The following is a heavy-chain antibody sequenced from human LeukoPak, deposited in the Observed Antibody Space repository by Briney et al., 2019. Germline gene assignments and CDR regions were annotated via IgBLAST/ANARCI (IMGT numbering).Heavy chain of an antibody. V-gene: IGHV3-7*01. CDR3: ARDRAGSY. J-gene: IGHJ4*02. Sequence: PGGSLRLSCAASGFTFTNYWMSWLRQPRGKGLEWVANIKQDESEKYHVDSVKGRFTISRDNAKNSLYLQMNSLRAEDTAVYYCARDRAGSYWGQGTLVTVSS. CDR2: IKQDESEK. CDR1: GFTFTNYW. D-gene: IGHD3-10*01.